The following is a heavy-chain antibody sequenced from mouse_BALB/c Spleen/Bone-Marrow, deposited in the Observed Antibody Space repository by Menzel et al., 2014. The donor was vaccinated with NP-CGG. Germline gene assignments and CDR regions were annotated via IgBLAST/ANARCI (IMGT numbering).Heavy chain of an antibody. CDR1: GFNIKDTY. J-gene: IGHJ2*01. D-gene: IGHD1-1*01. Sequence: VQLQQSGAELVKPGASVKLSCTASGFNIKDTYMHWVKQRPEQGLEWIGRIDPANGNTKYDPKFQGKATITADTSSNTAYLQLSILTSEDTAVYYCAYGSSYDDYDYWGQGNTLPVSS. V-gene: IGHV14-3*02. CDR3: AYGSSYDDYDY. CDR2: IDPANGNT.